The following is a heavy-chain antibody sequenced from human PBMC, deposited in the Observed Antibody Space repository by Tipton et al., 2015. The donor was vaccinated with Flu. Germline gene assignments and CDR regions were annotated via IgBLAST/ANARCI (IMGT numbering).Heavy chain of an antibody. J-gene: IGHJ5*02. CDR2: IHYSGSP. CDR1: GDSMRSDYF. CDR3: ARRDFSNYVSDPKNWFDL. V-gene: IGHV4-38-2*02. D-gene: IGHD4-11*01. Sequence: TLSLTCTVSGDSMRSDYFWGWIRQAPGKGLEWIGNIHYSGSPHYDPSLKSRVTISVDTSKNQFYLEMRSVTAADMAVYYCARRDFSNYVSDPKNWFDLWGQGALVTVSS.